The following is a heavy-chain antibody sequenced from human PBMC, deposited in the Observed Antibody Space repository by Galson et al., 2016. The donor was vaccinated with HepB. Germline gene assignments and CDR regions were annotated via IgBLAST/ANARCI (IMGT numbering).Heavy chain of an antibody. D-gene: IGHD3-16*01. CDR3: TRWGGGRVRGFYT. Sequence: SETLSLTCSVSGDSLSPVYWSWIRQPPGKGLEWIGYIYYVGTTNYNPSLTSRATISVDTSKNQLSLCLRSLTAADPAVYLCTRWGGGRVRGFYTWGRRGPVTVAS. CDR2: IYYVGTT. CDR1: GDSLSPVY. J-gene: IGHJ5*02. V-gene: IGHV4-59*01.